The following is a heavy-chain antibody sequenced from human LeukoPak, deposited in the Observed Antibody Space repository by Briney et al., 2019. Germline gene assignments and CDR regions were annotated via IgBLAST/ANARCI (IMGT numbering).Heavy chain of an antibody. Sequence: SETLSLTCAVYGGSFSGYYWSWIRQPPGKGVEWIGEINHSGSTNYNPSLKSRVTISVDTSKNQFSLKLSSVTAADTAVYYCARLGLRRPFDYWGQGTLVTVSS. V-gene: IGHV4-34*01. D-gene: IGHD1-1*01. CDR2: INHSGST. CDR1: GGSFSGYY. J-gene: IGHJ4*02. CDR3: ARLGLRRPFDY.